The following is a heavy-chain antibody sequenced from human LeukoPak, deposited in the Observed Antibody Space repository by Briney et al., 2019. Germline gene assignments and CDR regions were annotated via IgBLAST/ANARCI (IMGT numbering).Heavy chain of an antibody. CDR3: ARGPYNFLD. J-gene: IGHJ4*02. CDR1: GGSFSGYY. V-gene: IGHV4-34*01. CDR2: INHSGST. Sequence: SETLSLTCAVYGGSFSGYYWSWIRQPPGKGLEWIGEINHSGSTNYNPSLKSRVTISVDTSKNQFSLKLSSVTAADTAVYYCARGPYNFLDWGQGTLVTASS. D-gene: IGHD1-1*01.